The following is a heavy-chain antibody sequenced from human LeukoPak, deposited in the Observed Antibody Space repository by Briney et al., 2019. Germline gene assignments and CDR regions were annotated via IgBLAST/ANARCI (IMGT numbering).Heavy chain of an antibody. V-gene: IGHV3-21*01. D-gene: IGHD3-22*01. CDR3: ARGKTYYYDSSGYPLDY. CDR2: ISSSSSYI. J-gene: IGHJ4*02. CDR1: GFTFSSYS. Sequence: PGGSLRLSCAASGFTFSSYSMNWVRQAPGKGLEWVPSISSSSSYIYYADSVKGRFTISRDNAKNSLYLQMNSLRAEDTAVYYCARGKTYYYDSSGYPLDYWGQGTLVTVSS.